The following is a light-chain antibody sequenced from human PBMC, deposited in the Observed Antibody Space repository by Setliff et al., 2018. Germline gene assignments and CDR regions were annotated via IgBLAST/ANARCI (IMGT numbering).Light chain of an antibody. CDR3: AAWDDSLNGDV. CDR1: SPNIGSNT. J-gene: IGLJ1*01. CDR2: SNN. Sequence: PPSASGTPGQRVTISCSGSSPNIGSNTVNWYQQLPGTAPKLLIYSNNQRXXGVPXXXXXXXXXXXXSLAISGLQSEDEADYYCAAWDDSLNGDVFGTGTKVTVL. V-gene: IGLV1-44*01.